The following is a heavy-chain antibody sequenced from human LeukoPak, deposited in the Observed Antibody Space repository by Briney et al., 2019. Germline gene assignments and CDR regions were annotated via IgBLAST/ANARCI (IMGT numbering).Heavy chain of an antibody. V-gene: IGHV3-30*02. Sequence: GGSLRLSCAASGFTFSSYGMHWVRQAPGKGLEWVAFIRYDGSNKFYTDSVKGRFTISRDNSKNTLYLQMNSLRAEDTAVYYCAKGERAYCGGDCYYDYWGQGTLVTVSS. J-gene: IGHJ4*02. CDR3: AKGERAYCGGDCYYDY. D-gene: IGHD2-21*02. CDR1: GFTFSSYG. CDR2: IRYDGSNK.